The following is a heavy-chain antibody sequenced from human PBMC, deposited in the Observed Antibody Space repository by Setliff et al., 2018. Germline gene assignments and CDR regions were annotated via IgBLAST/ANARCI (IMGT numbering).Heavy chain of an antibody. CDR3: ARSRYYYDSSGYPFDY. V-gene: IGHV4-59*06. Sequence: SETLSLTCTVSGGSISSYYWSWIRQPAGKGLEWIGYIYYSGSTYYNPSLKSRVTISVDTSKNQFSLKLSSVTAADTAVYYCARSRYYYDSSGYPFDYWGQGTLVTVSS. J-gene: IGHJ4*02. CDR1: GGSISSYY. CDR2: IYYSGST. D-gene: IGHD3-22*01.